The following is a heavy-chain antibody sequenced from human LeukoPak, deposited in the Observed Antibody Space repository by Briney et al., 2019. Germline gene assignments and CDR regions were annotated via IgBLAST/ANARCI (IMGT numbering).Heavy chain of an antibody. J-gene: IGHJ3*02. CDR1: GYSISSGYY. CDR3: AKSNGYGLVDI. V-gene: IGHV4-38-2*02. D-gene: IGHD3-10*01. Sequence: PSETLSLTCTVPGYSISSGYYWGWIRQPPGKGLEWIGSIYHSGSTYYNPSLKSRVIISVDTSKNQFSLKLTSVTAADTAVYYCAKSNGYGLVDIWGQGTMVTVSS. CDR2: IYHSGST.